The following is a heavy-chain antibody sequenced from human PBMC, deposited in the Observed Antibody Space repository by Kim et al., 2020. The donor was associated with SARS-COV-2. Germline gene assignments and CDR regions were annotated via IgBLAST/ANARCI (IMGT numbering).Heavy chain of an antibody. CDR2: ISGSGGST. Sequence: GGSLRLSCAASGFTFSSYAMSWVRQAPGKGLEWVSAISGSGGSTYYADSVKGRFTISRDNSKNTLYLQMNSLRAEDTAVYYCAKLGNNYDILTGYTHYGMDVWGQGTTVTVSS. J-gene: IGHJ6*02. D-gene: IGHD3-9*01. CDR1: GFTFSSYA. CDR3: AKLGNNYDILTGYTHYGMDV. V-gene: IGHV3-23*01.